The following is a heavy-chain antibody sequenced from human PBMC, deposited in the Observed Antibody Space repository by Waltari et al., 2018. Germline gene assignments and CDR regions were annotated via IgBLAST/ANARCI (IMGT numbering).Heavy chain of an antibody. J-gene: IGHJ4*02. CDR2: IYYSGST. Sequence: QLQLQESGPGLVKPSETLSLTCTVSGGSISSSSYYWGWIRQPPGKGLEWIGSIYYSGSTYYNPTRKSRVTISVDTSKNQFSLKLSSVTAADTAVYYCARHGPNMSRRGYSGYFDYWGQGTLVTVSS. CDR3: ARHGPNMSRRGYSGYFDY. V-gene: IGHV4-39*01. CDR1: GGSISSSSYY. D-gene: IGHD5-12*01.